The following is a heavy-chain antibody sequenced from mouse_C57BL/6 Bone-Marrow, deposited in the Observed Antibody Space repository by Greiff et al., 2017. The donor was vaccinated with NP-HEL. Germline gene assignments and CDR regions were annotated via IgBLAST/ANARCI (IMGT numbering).Heavy chain of an antibody. CDR2: ISSGSSTI. J-gene: IGHJ2*01. Sequence: EVQLVESGGGLVKPGGSLKLSCAASGFTFSDYGMHWVRQAPEKGLEWVAYISSGSSTIQYADTVKGRCTISRDNAKNTLFLQITSLRSGYTAMYYCARGVSYFDYWGQGTTLTVSS. D-gene: IGHD6-2*01. V-gene: IGHV5-17*01. CDR3: ARGVSYFDY. CDR1: GFTFSDYG.